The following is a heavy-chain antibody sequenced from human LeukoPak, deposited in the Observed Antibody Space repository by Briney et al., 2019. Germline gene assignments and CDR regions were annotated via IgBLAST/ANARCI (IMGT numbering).Heavy chain of an antibody. CDR3: ARDLKTDGYNYDYFDY. V-gene: IGHV3-30*02. CDR2: IWHDASHT. Sequence: GGSLRLSCAASGFSFSTYAMHWVRQAPGKGLEWVALIWHDASHTFYTDSVKGRFTISRDNSKNTLYLQMNSLRAEDTAVYYCARDLKTDGYNYDYFDYWGQGTLVTVSS. CDR1: GFSFSTYA. D-gene: IGHD5-24*01. J-gene: IGHJ4*02.